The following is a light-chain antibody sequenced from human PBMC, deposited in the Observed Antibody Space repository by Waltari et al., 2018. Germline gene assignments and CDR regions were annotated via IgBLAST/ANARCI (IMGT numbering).Light chain of an antibody. CDR2: DAS. CDR1: QSVTNNY. J-gene: IGKJ5*01. Sequence: EIVLTPSPAPPSFSPGETATLSARASQSVTNNYLAWYPQRPGQPPRLLISDASIRATGIPDRFSGSGSVTDFTLAISRLEPEDFAVYYCQQYGGSPPTTFGQGTRLEI. V-gene: IGKV3-20*01. CDR3: QQYGGSPPTT.